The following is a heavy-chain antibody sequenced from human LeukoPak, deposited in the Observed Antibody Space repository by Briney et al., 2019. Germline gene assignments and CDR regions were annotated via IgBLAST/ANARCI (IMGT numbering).Heavy chain of an antibody. Sequence: SQTLSLTCTVSGGSISSGDYYWSWIRQPPGKGLEGSGYIFYRESTYYNPSLKSRVTISVDTSKNQFSLKLSSVTAADTAVYYCARDRPGAYCSSTSCYKADAFDIWGQGTMVTVSS. J-gene: IGHJ3*02. CDR3: ARDRPGAYCSSTSCYKADAFDI. V-gene: IGHV4-30-4*08. CDR1: GGSISSGDYY. CDR2: IFYREST. D-gene: IGHD2-2*02.